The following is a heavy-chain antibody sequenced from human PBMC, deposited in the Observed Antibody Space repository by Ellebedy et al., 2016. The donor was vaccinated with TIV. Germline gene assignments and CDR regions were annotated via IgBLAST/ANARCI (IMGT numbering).Heavy chain of an antibody. CDR3: ARGSIAARRRFDY. CDR2: INHSGST. D-gene: IGHD6-6*01. J-gene: IGHJ4*02. V-gene: IGHV4-34*01. Sequence: SETLSLXCAVYGGSFSGYYWSWIRQPPGKGLEWIGEINHSGSTNYNPSLKSRVTISVDTSKNQFSLKLSSVTAADTAVYYCARGSIAARRRFDYWGQGTLVTVSS. CDR1: GGSFSGYY.